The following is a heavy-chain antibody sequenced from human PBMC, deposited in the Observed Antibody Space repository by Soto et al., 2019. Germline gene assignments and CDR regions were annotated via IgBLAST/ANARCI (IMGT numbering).Heavy chain of an antibody. V-gene: IGHV3-7*01. D-gene: IGHD4-17*01. CDR3: AREPYGDYLYYFDY. CDR1: GFTFSSYW. Sequence: GGSLRLSCAASGFTFSSYWMSWVRQAPGKGLEWVANIKQDGSEKYYVDYVKGRFTISRDNAKNSLYLQMNSLRAEDTAVYYCAREPYGDYLYYFDYWGQGTLVTVSS. J-gene: IGHJ4*02. CDR2: IKQDGSEK.